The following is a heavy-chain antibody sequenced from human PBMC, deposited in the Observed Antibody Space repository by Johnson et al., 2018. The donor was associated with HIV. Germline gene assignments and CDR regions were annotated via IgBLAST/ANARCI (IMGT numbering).Heavy chain of an antibody. CDR1: DVAG. CDR3: VTLVVAPPFDI. CDR2: INWNGGST. D-gene: IGHD2-15*01. Sequence: DVAGMSWVRQAPGKGLEWVSGINWNGGSTGYADSVKGRFTISRDNAKNSLYLQMNSLRAEDTAVYYCVTLVVAPPFDIWGQGTMVTVSS. J-gene: IGHJ3*02. V-gene: IGHV3-20*03.